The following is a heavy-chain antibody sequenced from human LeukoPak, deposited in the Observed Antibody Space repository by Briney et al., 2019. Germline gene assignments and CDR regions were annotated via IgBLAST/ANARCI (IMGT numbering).Heavy chain of an antibody. D-gene: IGHD6-13*01. V-gene: IGHV4-30-2*01. Sequence: PSETLSLTCTVSGGSISSGGYYWSWIRQPPGKGLEWIGYIYHSGSTYYNPSLKSRVTISVDRSKNQFSLKLSSVTAADTAVYYCARGDDIAAPNWGQGTLVTVSS. CDR3: ARGDDIAAPN. CDR1: GGSISSGGYY. CDR2: IYHSGST. J-gene: IGHJ4*02.